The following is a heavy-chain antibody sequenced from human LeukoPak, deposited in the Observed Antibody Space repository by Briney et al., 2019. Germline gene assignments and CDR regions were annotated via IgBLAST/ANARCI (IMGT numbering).Heavy chain of an antibody. CDR2: IYPSGST. V-gene: IGHV4-31*03. CDR3: ARENYYDSSHGMDV. CDR1: GGSISSGGYY. D-gene: IGHD3-22*01. J-gene: IGHJ6*02. Sequence: PSQTLSLTCTVSGGSISSGGYYWTWIRQHPGKGLEWIGYIYPSGSTYYNPSLKSRVTISVDTSKNQFSLKLTSVTAADTAVYYCARENYYDSSHGMDVWGQGTTVTVSS.